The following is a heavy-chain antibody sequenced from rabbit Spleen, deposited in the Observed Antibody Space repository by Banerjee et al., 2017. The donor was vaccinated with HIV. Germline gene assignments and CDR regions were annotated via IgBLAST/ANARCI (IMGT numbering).Heavy chain of an antibody. J-gene: IGHJ4*01. D-gene: IGHD1-1*01. V-gene: IGHV1S45*01. Sequence: QEQLEESGGGLVQPEGSLTLTCKASGFSFSSGYWMSWVRQAPGKGLEWIAYIHTGDGDNDYASWAKGRFTISKTSSTTGTLQMTSLTVADTATYFCARDEAISGSGTSLNLWGPGTLVTVS. CDR3: ARDEAISGSGTSLNL. CDR1: GFSFSSGYW. CDR2: IHTGDGDN.